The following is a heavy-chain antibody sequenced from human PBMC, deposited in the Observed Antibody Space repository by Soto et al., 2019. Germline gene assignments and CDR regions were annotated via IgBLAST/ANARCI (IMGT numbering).Heavy chain of an antibody. Sequence: GGSLRLSCAASGFTFTSYAMSWVRQAPAKGLEWVSDISGSGGSTYYADSVKGRFTISRDNSKNTLYLQMNSLRAEDTAVYYCAKGAEYCSSTSCYGESWGQGTLVTVSS. CDR1: GFTFTSYA. J-gene: IGHJ5*02. V-gene: IGHV3-23*01. CDR2: ISGSGGST. D-gene: IGHD2-2*01. CDR3: AKGAEYCSSTSCYGES.